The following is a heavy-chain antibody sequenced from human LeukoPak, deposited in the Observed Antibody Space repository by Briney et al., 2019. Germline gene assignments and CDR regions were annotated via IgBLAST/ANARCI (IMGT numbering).Heavy chain of an antibody. V-gene: IGHV1-18*01. CDR3: ARCFNYYYGSESYLLDP. J-gene: IGHJ5*02. CDR1: GYTFTSYG. Sequence: ASVKVSCKASGYTFTSYGISWVRQAPGQGLEWMGWISAYNGNTNYAQELQGRVTMTTDTSTSTAYMELRSLRSDDTAVYYCARCFNYYYGSESYLLDPWGQGTLVTVSS. D-gene: IGHD3-10*01. CDR2: ISAYNGNT.